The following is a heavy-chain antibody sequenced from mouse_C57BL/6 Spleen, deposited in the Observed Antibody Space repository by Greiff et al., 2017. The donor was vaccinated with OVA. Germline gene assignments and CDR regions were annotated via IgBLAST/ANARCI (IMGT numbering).Heavy chain of an antibody. CDR3: ARRGYYGSSPYAMDY. CDR2: IYPGGGYT. CDR1: GYTFTNYW. J-gene: IGHJ4*01. Sequence: VQLQQSGAELVRPGTSVKMSCKASGYTFTNYWIGWAKQRPGHGLEWIGDIYPGGGYTNYNEKFKGKATLTADKSSSTAYMQFSSLTSEDSAIYYCARRGYYGSSPYAMDYWGQGTSGTVSS. V-gene: IGHV1-63*01. D-gene: IGHD1-1*01.